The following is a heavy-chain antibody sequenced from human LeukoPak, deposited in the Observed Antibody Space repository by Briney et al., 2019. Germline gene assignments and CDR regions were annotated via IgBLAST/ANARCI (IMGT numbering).Heavy chain of an antibody. Sequence: PSETLSLTCTVSGGSVSSGSYYWSWIRQPPGKGLEWIGYIYYSGSTNYNPSLKSRVTISVDTSKNQFSLKLSSVTAADTAVYYCARDSARYYGSGSYRPYYYYGMDVWGQGTTVTVSS. D-gene: IGHD3-10*01. CDR3: ARDSARYYGSGSYRPYYYYGMDV. V-gene: IGHV4-61*01. CDR1: GGSVSSGSYY. J-gene: IGHJ6*02. CDR2: IYYSGST.